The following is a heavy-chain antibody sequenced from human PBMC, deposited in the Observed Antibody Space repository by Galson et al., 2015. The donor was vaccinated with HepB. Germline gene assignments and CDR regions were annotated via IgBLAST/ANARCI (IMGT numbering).Heavy chain of an antibody. J-gene: IGHJ4*02. CDR1: GFTFSSYG. Sequence: SLRLSCAASGFTFSSYGMHWVRQAPGKGLEWVAVISYDGSNKYYADSVKGRFTISRDNSKNTLYLQMNSLRAEDTAVYYCAKEGFAVTCFDYWGQGTLVTVSS. V-gene: IGHV3-30*18. CDR3: AKEGFAVTCFDY. D-gene: IGHD1-14*01. CDR2: ISYDGSNK.